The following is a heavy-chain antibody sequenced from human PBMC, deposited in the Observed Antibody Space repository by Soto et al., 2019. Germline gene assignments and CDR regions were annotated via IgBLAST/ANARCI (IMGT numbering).Heavy chain of an antibody. D-gene: IGHD6-13*01. Sequence: GGSLRLSCAASGFTVSSNYMSWVRQAPGKGLEWVSVIYSGGSTYYADSVKGRFTISRDNSKNTLYLQMNSLRAEDTAVYYCARDSQLNSSSGWAYCYGMDVWGQGTTVTVSS. J-gene: IGHJ6*02. CDR1: GFTVSSNY. V-gene: IGHV3-53*01. CDR2: IYSGGST. CDR3: ARDSQLNSSSGWAYCYGMDV.